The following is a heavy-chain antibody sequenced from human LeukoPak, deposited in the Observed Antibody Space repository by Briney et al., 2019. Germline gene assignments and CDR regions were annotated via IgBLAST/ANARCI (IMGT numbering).Heavy chain of an antibody. J-gene: IGHJ3*02. CDR2: ISGTGGST. Sequence: PGGSLRLSCAASGFTFSTYAMTWVRQAPGKGLEWVSLISGTGGSTYYADSVKGRFTIPRDNSKNTLYLQMNSLRAEDTAVYYCAAPYSPGPSEGFDIWGQGTMVTVSS. V-gene: IGHV3-23*01. CDR3: AAPYSPGPSEGFDI. D-gene: IGHD1-26*01. CDR1: GFTFSTYA.